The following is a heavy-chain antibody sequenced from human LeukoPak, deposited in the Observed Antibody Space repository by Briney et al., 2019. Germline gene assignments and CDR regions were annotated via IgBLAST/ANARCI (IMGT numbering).Heavy chain of an antibody. D-gene: IGHD2-2*02. CDR2: ISISGSTI. CDR3: ARDRTDCSNSSCYKVMGDYYYYMDV. J-gene: IGHJ6*03. V-gene: IGHV3-11*04. CDR1: GFTFTDYF. Sequence: GGSLRLSCVASGFTFTDYFMSWIRQAPGKGLEWVSYISISGSTIYYADPVKGRFTISRDNAKNSLYLQMSSLRAEDTAVYYCARDRTDCSNSSCYKVMGDYYYYMDVWGKGTTVTVSS.